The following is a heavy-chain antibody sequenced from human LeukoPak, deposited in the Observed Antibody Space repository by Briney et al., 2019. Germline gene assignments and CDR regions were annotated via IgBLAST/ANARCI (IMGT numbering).Heavy chain of an antibody. V-gene: IGHV4-30-4*01. CDR1: GGSISSGDYY. J-gene: IGHJ6*02. Sequence: SETLSLTCTVSGGSISSGDYYWSWIRQPPGKGLEWIGYIYYSGSTYYNPSLKSRVTISVDTSKNQFSLKLSSVTAADTAVYYCARATRYYGSGSYSRLYYYYGMDVWGQGTTVTVSS. CDR3: ARATRYYGSGSYSRLYYYYGMDV. CDR2: IYYSGST. D-gene: IGHD3-10*01.